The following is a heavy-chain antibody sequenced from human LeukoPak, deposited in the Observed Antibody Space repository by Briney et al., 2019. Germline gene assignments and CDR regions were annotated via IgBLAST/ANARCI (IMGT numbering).Heavy chain of an antibody. D-gene: IGHD6-13*01. CDR2: INHSGST. Sequence: PSETLSLTCAVYGGSFSGYYWSWVRQPPGKGLEWVGEINHSGSTNYNPSLKSRVTISVDTSKNQFSLKLSSVTAADTAVYYCARGSSGIAAAGKLDYWGQGTLVTVSS. V-gene: IGHV4-34*01. CDR1: GGSFSGYY. J-gene: IGHJ4*02. CDR3: ARGSSGIAAAGKLDY.